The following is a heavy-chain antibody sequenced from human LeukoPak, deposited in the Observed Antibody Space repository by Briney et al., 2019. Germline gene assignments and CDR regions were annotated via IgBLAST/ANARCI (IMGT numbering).Heavy chain of an antibody. Sequence: GGSLRLSCAVSGLTFSRYAMSWVRQAPGKGLEWVSAISESGSGTYYADSVKGRFTISRDNSKDTPSLQMNSLRAEDTAVYYCAREFDSSSLDSWGQGTPVTVSS. CDR2: ISESGSGT. J-gene: IGHJ4*02. CDR1: GLTFSRYA. D-gene: IGHD6-6*01. V-gene: IGHV3-23*01. CDR3: AREFDSSSLDS.